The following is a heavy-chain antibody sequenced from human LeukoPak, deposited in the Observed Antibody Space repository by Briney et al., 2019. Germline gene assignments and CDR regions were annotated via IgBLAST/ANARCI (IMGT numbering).Heavy chain of an antibody. V-gene: IGHV1-18*01. J-gene: IGHJ4*02. CDR3: ARDSYYYDSGGPFDY. D-gene: IGHD3-22*01. CDR1: GYTFTSYG. CDR2: ISAYNGNT. Sequence: GASVKVSCEASGYTFTSYGISWVRQAPGQGLEWMGWISAYNGNTNYAQKLQGRVTMTTDTSTSTAYMELRSLRSDDTAVYYCARDSYYYDSGGPFDYWGQGTLVTVSS.